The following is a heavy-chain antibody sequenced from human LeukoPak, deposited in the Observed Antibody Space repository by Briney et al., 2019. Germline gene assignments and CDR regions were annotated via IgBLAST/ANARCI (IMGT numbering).Heavy chain of an antibody. Sequence: GGSLRLSCAASGFTFSSYWMSWVRQAPGKGLEWVANIKQGGSEKYYVDSVKGRFTISRDNAKNSLYLQMNSLRAEDTAVYYCARCKRSVAAGTEFDPWGQGTLVTVSS. CDR3: ARCKRSVAAGTEFDP. D-gene: IGHD6-13*01. J-gene: IGHJ5*02. V-gene: IGHV3-7*01. CDR1: GFTFSSYW. CDR2: IKQGGSEK.